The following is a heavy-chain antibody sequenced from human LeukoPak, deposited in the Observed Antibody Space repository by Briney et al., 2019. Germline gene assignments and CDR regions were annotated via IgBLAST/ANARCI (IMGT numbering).Heavy chain of an antibody. CDR1: GFIFSSYE. CDR3: AELGITMIGGV. V-gene: IGHV3-48*03. Sequence: GGSLRLSCAASGFIFSSYEVNWVRQAPGKGLEWVSYISSSGSTIYYADSVKGRFTISRNNANNSLYLQMNSLRAEDTAVYYCAELGITMIGGVWGKGTTVTISS. D-gene: IGHD3-10*02. J-gene: IGHJ6*04. CDR2: ISSSGSTI.